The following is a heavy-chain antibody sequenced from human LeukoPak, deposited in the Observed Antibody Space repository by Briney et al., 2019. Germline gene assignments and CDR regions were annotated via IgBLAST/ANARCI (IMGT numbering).Heavy chain of an antibody. Sequence: SQTLSLTCAISGDSVSSNIAAWNWIRQSPSRGLEWLGRTYYRSMWYYDYAVSVRSRIIINPDTSRNQFSLHLDSVSPEDSAIYYCARESGYCSGGTCYISGMDVWGQGTTVTVSS. CDR3: ARESGYCSGGTCYISGMDV. V-gene: IGHV6-1*01. J-gene: IGHJ6*02. CDR2: TYYRSMWYY. D-gene: IGHD2-15*01. CDR1: GDSVSSNIAA.